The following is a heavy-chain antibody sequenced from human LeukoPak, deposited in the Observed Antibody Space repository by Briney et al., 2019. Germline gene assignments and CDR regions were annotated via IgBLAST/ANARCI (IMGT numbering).Heavy chain of an antibody. CDR3: AKDYGYVWGTSRPSYFDF. D-gene: IGHD3-16*02. J-gene: IGHJ4*02. CDR1: GFTFSSYG. CDR2: ISYDGTNK. V-gene: IGHV3-30*18. Sequence: PGRSLRLSCAAFGFTFSSYGMHWVRQAPGKGLEWVAVISYDGTNKYYADSVKGRFTISRDNSKNTLFLQMNSLRPEDTAVYYCAKDYGYVWGTSRPSYFDFWGQGTLVTVSS.